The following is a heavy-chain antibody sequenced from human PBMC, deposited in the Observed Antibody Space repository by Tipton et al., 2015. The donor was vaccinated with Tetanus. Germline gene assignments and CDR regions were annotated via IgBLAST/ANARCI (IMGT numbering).Heavy chain of an antibody. V-gene: IGHV4-59*12. CDR2: IHPSGIT. J-gene: IGHJ4*02. CDR1: GGSMRSYY. D-gene: IGHD5-12*01. CDR3: ARGVDRTKAGID. Sequence: GLVKPSETLSLTCIVSGGSMRSYYWSWIRQPPGKGLEWIGEIHPSGITTCNPSLESRVTLSQDTSKSQFSLKLNSVTAADTAVYYCARGVDRTKAGIDWGQGTLVTVSS.